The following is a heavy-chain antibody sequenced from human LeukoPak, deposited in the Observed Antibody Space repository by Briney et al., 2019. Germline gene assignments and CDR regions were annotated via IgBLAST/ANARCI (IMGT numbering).Heavy chain of an antibody. Sequence: GGSLRLSCVASGFTFSRYWMHWVRQAPGKGLVWVSRINSDGRSTNYADSVKGRFSISGDNAENTLYLQMNSLRVEDTAVYYCVRGADTGYSSDSWGQGTLVTVSS. V-gene: IGHV3-74*01. CDR2: INSDGRST. CDR1: GFTFSRYW. D-gene: IGHD3-9*01. J-gene: IGHJ4*02. CDR3: VRGADTGYSSDS.